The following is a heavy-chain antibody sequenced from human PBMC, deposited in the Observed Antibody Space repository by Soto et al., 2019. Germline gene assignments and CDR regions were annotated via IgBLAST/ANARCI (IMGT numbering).Heavy chain of an antibody. D-gene: IGHD2-15*01. CDR2: IYPGDSDT. J-gene: IGHJ4*02. Sequence: GETLKISCKGSGYNFTSNWIGWVRHMPDKGLEWMGIIYPGDSDTRYSPSFQGQVTISADKSISTAYLQCSSLKASDTAMYYCAKHQYRSWYFDSWGQGTLVTVSS. CDR3: AKHQYRSWYFDS. V-gene: IGHV5-51*01. CDR1: GYNFTSNW.